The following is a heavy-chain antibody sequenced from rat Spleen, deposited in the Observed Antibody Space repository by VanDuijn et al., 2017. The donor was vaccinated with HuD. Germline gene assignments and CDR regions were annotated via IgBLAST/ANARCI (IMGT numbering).Heavy chain of an antibody. CDR2: ISTGGNT. Sequence: QVQLKESGPGLVKPSQTLSLTCTVSGFSLTGNNVHWVRQPPGEGLEWIAAISTGGNTYYNSALKSRLSISRDTSKSQVFLEMNSLQTEDTAIYFCARSRGYSSPDYWGQGVMVTVSS. V-gene: IGHV2-6*01. CDR3: ARSRGYSSPDY. D-gene: IGHD1-2*01. J-gene: IGHJ2*01. CDR1: GFSLTGNN.